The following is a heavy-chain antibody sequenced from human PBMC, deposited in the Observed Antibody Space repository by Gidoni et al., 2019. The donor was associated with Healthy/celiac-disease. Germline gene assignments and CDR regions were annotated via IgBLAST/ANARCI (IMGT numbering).Heavy chain of an antibody. CDR3: ARDVSLGAPDAFDI. V-gene: IGHV4-38-2*02. CDR2: IYHSGST. CDR1: GYSLSSGYY. J-gene: IGHJ3*02. Sequence: QVQLQESGPGLVKPSETLSLTCTVSGYSLSSGYYWGCVRQPPGKGLDWIGSIYHSGSTYYNPSLKSRVTISVDTSKTQFSLKLSSVTAADTAVYYCARDVSLGAPDAFDIWGQGTMVTVSS. D-gene: IGHD3-16*01.